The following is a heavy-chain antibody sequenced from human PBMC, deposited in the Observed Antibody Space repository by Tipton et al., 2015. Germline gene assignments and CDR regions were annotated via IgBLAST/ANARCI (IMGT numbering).Heavy chain of an antibody. CDR2: INDSGKS. D-gene: IGHD3-10*01. Sequence: GESFSKYYWSWIRQSPGKGLEWIGEINDSGKSNYNPSLKSRVTISVDTSKSQFFLKLTSVIATDTAVYYCARELRGNSDSGSGDYWGQGTLVTVSS. CDR3: ARELRGNSDSGSGDY. J-gene: IGHJ4*02. CDR1: GESFSKYY. V-gene: IGHV4-34*01.